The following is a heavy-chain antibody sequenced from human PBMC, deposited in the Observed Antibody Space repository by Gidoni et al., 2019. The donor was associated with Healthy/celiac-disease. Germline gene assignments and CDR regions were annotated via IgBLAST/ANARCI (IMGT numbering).Heavy chain of an antibody. J-gene: IGHJ5*02. CDR2: IYYSGST. CDR1: GGSISSYY. Sequence: QVQLQESGPGLVKPSETLSLTCTVSGGSISSYYWSWIRQPPGKGLEWIGYIYYSGSTNYNPSLKSRVTISVDTSKNQFSLKLSSVTAADTAVYYCARGCSGGSCYPSWFDPWGQGTLVTVSS. V-gene: IGHV4-59*01. CDR3: ARGCSGGSCYPSWFDP. D-gene: IGHD2-15*01.